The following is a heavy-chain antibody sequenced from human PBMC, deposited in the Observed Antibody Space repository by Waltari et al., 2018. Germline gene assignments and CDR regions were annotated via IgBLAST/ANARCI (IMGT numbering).Heavy chain of an antibody. V-gene: IGHV5-51*01. D-gene: IGHD2-21*01. Sequence: VQLVQSGREVKKPGESLKISCKGSGYNFSTDWIAWVRQMPGAGLEWMGVIFPGDSDTRYSPSFQGHVTISAAKSINTAFLQWSSLKASDTAMYYCARHGAFCGDEGDNWFDPWGHGTLVTVSS. J-gene: IGHJ5*02. CDR1: GYNFSTDW. CDR3: ARHGAFCGDEGDNWFDP. CDR2: IFPGDSDT.